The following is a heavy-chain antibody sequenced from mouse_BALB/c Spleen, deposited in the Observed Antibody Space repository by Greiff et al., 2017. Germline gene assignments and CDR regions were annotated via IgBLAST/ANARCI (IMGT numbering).Heavy chain of an antibody. CDR1: GYSFTSYW. V-gene: IGHV1S22*01. D-gene: IGHD2-2*01. CDR2: LYPGSGST. J-gene: IGHJ3*01. CDR3: TRKDGYGGFAY. Sequence: LQQPGSELVRPGASVKLSCKASGYSFTSYWMDWVKQWPGQGLEWIGNLYPGSGSTNYDAKFKSKATLSVDTSSSTAYMQLSSLTSEDSAVYYCTRKDGYGGFAYWGQGTLVTVSA.